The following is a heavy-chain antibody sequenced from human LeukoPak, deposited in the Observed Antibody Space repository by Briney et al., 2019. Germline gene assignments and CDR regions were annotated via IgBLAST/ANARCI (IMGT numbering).Heavy chain of an antibody. CDR2: ITTSSGSI. V-gene: IGHV3-48*01. CDR1: GFTFSNYG. J-gene: IGHJ4*02. Sequence: PGGSLRLSCAASGFTFSNYGMNWVRQAPGKGLEWVSYITTSSGSIYYADSVKGRFTISRDNAKNTLYLQMNSLRADDTAVYYCTKDSRNDGYRMFDYWGQGTLVTVSS. D-gene: IGHD5-24*01. CDR3: TKDSRNDGYRMFDY.